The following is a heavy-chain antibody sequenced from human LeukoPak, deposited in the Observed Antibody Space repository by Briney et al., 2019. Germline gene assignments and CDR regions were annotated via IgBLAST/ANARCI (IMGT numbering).Heavy chain of an antibody. CDR1: GYSFSNYY. V-gene: IGHV5-51*01. CDR2: MYPGGSGI. D-gene: IGHD1-26*01. J-gene: IGHJ4*02. Sequence: GESLKISCKGSGYSFSNYYIDWVRQMPGKGLEWMGVMYPGGSGIRYSPSFQGQVTTSADKSIDTAYLQWSSLKASDSAMYYCASRTGSYYPFDSWGQGTLVTVSS. CDR3: ASRTGSYYPFDS.